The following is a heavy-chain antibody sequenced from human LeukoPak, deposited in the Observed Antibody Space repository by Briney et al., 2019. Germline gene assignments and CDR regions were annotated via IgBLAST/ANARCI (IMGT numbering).Heavy chain of an antibody. CDR2: IKQDGSEK. CDR3: ASQLGWELPWLDY. D-gene: IGHD1-26*01. Sequence: GGSLRLSCAASGFTFSSYWMSWVRQAPGKGLEWVANIKQDGSEKYYVDSVKGRFTISRDNAKNSLYLQMNSLRAEDTAVYYCASQLGWELPWLDYWGQGTLVTVSS. V-gene: IGHV3-7*01. CDR1: GFTFSSYW. J-gene: IGHJ4*02.